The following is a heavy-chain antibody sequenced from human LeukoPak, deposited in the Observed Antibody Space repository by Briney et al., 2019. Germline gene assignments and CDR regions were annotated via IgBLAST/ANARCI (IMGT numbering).Heavy chain of an antibody. Sequence: SEALSLTCTVSGGSISSYYWSSIRQPPGKGLEWIGYIYYSGSTNYNPSLKSRVTISVDTSKNQFSLKLSSVTAADTTVYYCARATYYYDSSGCYLDYWGQGTLVTVSS. V-gene: IGHV4-59*01. J-gene: IGHJ4*02. CDR1: GGSISSYY. CDR3: ARATYYYDSSGCYLDY. CDR2: IYYSGST. D-gene: IGHD3-22*01.